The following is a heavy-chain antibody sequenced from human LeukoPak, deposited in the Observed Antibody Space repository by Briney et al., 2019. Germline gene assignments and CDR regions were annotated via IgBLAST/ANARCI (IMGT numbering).Heavy chain of an antibody. D-gene: IGHD5-12*01. Sequence: GGSLRLSCAASGFTFSDYYMNWIRQAPGKGLEWVSYISSSGSTISYTDSVKGRFTISRDNVQSSLYLQLNSLRAEDTAIYYCARVGSGHDQSDYWGQGTLVTVSS. CDR3: ARVGSGHDQSDY. V-gene: IGHV3-11*01. CDR1: GFTFSDYY. CDR2: ISSSGSTI. J-gene: IGHJ4*02.